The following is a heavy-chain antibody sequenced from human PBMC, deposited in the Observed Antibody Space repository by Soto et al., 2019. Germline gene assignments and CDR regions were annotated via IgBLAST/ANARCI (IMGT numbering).Heavy chain of an antibody. J-gene: IGHJ5*02. CDR1: GGFIRSSSYY. CDR2: IYYSGST. Sequence: LSLTCTVSGGFIRSSSYYWGWIRQPPGKGLEWIGSIYYSGSTYYNPSHKSRVTISVDTSKNQFYLKLRAVTAAYTAVYCCARVLLWFGELSAQWFDHWGQGTLVTVS. D-gene: IGHD3-10*01. CDR3: ARVLLWFGELSAQWFDH. V-gene: IGHV4-39*01.